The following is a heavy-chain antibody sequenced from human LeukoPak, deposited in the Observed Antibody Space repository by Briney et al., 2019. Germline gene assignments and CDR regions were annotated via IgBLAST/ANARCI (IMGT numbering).Heavy chain of an antibody. V-gene: IGHV3-21*01. CDR1: GFTFSSYS. CDR2: ISSSSSYI. Sequence: GGSLRLSCAASGFTFSSYSMNWVRQAPGKGLEWFSSISSSSSYIYYADSVKGRFTTSRDNAKNSLYLQMNSLRAEDTAVYYCARGGSSGWWAFDIWGQGTMVTVSS. CDR3: ARGGSSGWWAFDI. J-gene: IGHJ3*02. D-gene: IGHD6-19*01.